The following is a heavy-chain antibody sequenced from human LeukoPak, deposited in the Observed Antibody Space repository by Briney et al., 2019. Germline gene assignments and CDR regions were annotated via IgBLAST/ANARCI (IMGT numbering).Heavy chain of an antibody. CDR1: GCTVSSNY. J-gene: IGHJ4*02. Sequence: PGGSLRLSCAASGCTVSSNYMSWVRQAPGKGLEWVSVIYSGGSTYYADSVKGRFTISRDNSKNTLYLQMNSLRAEDTAVYYCARSGGGFLEWLFYTYWGQGTLVTVSS. CDR3: ARSGGGFLEWLFYTY. D-gene: IGHD3-3*01. CDR2: IYSGGST. V-gene: IGHV3-66*02.